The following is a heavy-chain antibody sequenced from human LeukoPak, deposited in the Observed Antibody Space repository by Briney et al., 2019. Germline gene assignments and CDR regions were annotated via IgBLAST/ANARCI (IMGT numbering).Heavy chain of an antibody. CDR3: ARARNIVVVVAASWFDP. V-gene: IGHV1-2*06. J-gene: IGHJ5*02. Sequence: ASVKVSCKASGYAFTSYHIHWIRQAPGQGLEWMGRINPNSGGTNYAQKFQGRVTMTRDTSISTAYMELSRLRSDDTAVYYCARARNIVVVVAASWFDPWGQGTLVTVSS. CDR2: INPNSGGT. CDR1: GYAFTSYH. D-gene: IGHD2-15*01.